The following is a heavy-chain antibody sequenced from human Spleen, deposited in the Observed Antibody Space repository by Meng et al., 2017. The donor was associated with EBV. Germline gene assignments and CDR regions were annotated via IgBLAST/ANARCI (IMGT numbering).Heavy chain of an antibody. CDR2: INHSGIT. J-gene: IGHJ4*02. V-gene: IGHV4-39*07. Sequence: QLQLQESGPGLAKPSETLSLTCTVSGDSISSSNYYWGWIRQPPGKGLEWIGDINHSGITNYNPSLKSRVTISADTSKNQFSLKMTSVTAADTALYYCAGGRGLPNYWGQGTLVTVSS. CDR1: GDSISSSNYY. CDR3: AGGRGLPNY. D-gene: IGHD4-17*01.